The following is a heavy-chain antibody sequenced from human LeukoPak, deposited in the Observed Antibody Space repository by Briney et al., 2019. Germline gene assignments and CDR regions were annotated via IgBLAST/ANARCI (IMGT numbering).Heavy chain of an antibody. CDR2: IYPGDSDT. Sequence: GESLKISCKGSGYSFTTYWIGWVRQMPGKGLEWMGIIYPGDSDTRYSPSFQGQITISADKSISTAYPQWSSLKASDTAMYYCARSADGYNYYFDYWGQGTLVTVSS. V-gene: IGHV5-51*01. D-gene: IGHD5-24*01. CDR3: ARSADGYNYYFDY. CDR1: GYSFTTYW. J-gene: IGHJ4*02.